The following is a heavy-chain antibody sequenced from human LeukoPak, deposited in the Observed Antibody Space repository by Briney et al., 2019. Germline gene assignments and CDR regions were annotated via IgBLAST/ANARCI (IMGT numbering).Heavy chain of an antibody. D-gene: IGHD3-22*01. CDR3: STFRTAKNYESNGYYSS. J-gene: IGHJ4*02. CDR1: GFTFSNAW. V-gene: IGHV3-15*01. Sequence: GGSLRLSCAASGFTFSNAWMSWVRQAPGKGLEWVGRINSKTDGGAPDYTTPVKGRFTISRDDSESTLYLQMNSLKTEDTAVYYCSTFRTAKNYESNGYYSSWGQGTLVTVSS. CDR2: INSKTDGGAP.